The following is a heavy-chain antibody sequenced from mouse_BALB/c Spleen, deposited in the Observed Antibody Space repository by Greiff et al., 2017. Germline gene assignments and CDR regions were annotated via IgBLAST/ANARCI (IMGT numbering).Heavy chain of an antibody. CDR3: ARELGRYYFDY. V-gene: IGHV5-9-4*01. J-gene: IGHJ2*01. CDR2: ISSGGSYT. Sequence: DVKLVESGGGLVKPGGSLKLSCAASGFTFSSYAMSWVRQSPEKRLEWVAEISSGGSYTYYPDTVTGRFTISRDNAKNTLYLEMSRLRSEDTAMYSCARELGRYYFDYWGQGTTLTVSS. CDR1: GFTFSSYA. D-gene: IGHD4-1*01.